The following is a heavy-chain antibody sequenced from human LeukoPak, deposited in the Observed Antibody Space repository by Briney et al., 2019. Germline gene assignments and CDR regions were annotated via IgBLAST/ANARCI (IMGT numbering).Heavy chain of an antibody. CDR1: GGSISSYY. D-gene: IGHD2-2*01. V-gene: IGHV4-59*01. J-gene: IGHJ6*02. CDR3: ARDAGYCSSTSCYPLGMDV. Sequence: SETLSLTCTVSGGSISSYYWSWIRQPPGKGLEWIGYIYYSGSTNYNPSLKSRVTISVDTSKNQFSLKLSSVTAADTAVYYRARDAGYCSSTSCYPLGMDVWGQGTTVTVSS. CDR2: IYYSGST.